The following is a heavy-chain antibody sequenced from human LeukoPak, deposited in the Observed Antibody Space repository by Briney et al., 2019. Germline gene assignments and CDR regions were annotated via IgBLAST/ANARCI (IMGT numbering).Heavy chain of an antibody. D-gene: IGHD3-22*01. V-gene: IGHV4-4*07. Sequence: SETLSLTCTVSGGSISSYYWSWIRQPAGKGLEWIGRIYTSGSTNYNPSLKSRVTMSVDTSKNQFSLKLSSVTAADTAVHYCARDRYYYDSSGARRTGGHWYFDLWGRGTLVTVSS. CDR1: GGSISSYY. CDR3: ARDRYYYDSSGARRTGGHWYFDL. J-gene: IGHJ2*01. CDR2: IYTSGST.